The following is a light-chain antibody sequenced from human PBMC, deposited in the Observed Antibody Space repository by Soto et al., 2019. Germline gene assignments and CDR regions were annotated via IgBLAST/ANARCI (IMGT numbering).Light chain of an antibody. CDR3: QKRVNGPT. CDR2: DGS. Sequence: EIVLTQSPATLSLSPGERATLSCRASQSISSYLGWYQQKPGQAPRLLIYDGSKRATGIPARFSGSGSGTDFTLTISSLEPEDFAVYYCQKRVNGPTFGGGTKVETK. CDR1: QSISSY. V-gene: IGKV3-11*01. J-gene: IGKJ4*01.